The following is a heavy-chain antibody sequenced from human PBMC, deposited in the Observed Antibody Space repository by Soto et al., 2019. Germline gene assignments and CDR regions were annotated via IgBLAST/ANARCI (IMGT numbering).Heavy chain of an antibody. Sequence: PGGSLRLSCGAPGVTFKDYGMHWVRQAPGKGLERVAVISYDGKQTYYADSVKGRFTISKDKSRRTLFLQMNSLRVDDPAVYYCARDGRGSNWYFEVCVRGTLGT. V-gene: IGHV3-30*03. CDR3: ARDGRGSNWYFEV. CDR1: GVTFKDYG. D-gene: IGHD1-26*01. CDR2: ISYDGKQT. J-gene: IGHJ2*01.